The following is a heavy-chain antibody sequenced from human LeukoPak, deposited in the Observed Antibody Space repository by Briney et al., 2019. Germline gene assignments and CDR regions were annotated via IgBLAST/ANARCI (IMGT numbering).Heavy chain of an antibody. J-gene: IGHJ6*03. CDR3: ARAHGPMDV. CDR1: GFTFSSYG. Sequence: GGSLRLSCAGSGFTFSSYGMSWVRQAPGKGLEWVSGISGSGGSTYYADSVKGRFTISRDNAKNSLYLQINSLRAEDTAVYYCARAHGPMDVWGKGTTVTVSS. V-gene: IGHV3-23*01. CDR2: ISGSGGST.